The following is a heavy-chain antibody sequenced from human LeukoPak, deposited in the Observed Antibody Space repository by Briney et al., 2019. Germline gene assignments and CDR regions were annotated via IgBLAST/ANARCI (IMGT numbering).Heavy chain of an antibody. J-gene: IGHJ3*01. Sequence: PSETLSLTCSVSGGSISSQYWSWVRQPPGKGLGWIGYIYYSGNANYNPSLKSRVTISVDTSKNQFSLKMTSVTAADTAVYYCARLYGSGSDFDFWGQGTMVTVSS. CDR3: ARLYGSGSDFDF. D-gene: IGHD3-10*01. CDR2: IYYSGNA. CDR1: GGSISSQY. V-gene: IGHV4-59*08.